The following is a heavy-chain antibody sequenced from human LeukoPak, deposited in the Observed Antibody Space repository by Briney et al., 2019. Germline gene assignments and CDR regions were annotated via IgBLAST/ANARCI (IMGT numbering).Heavy chain of an antibody. CDR3: VRSMNGRYGFFDY. Sequence: GGSLRLSCAASGFSFSRYNVNWVRQAPGKGLEWVSSISSSPSYIYYADSVKGRFTISRDDAKNSLYLQMNSLRAEDTAVYYCVRSMNGRYGFFDYWGQGILVTVSS. CDR2: ISSSPSYI. J-gene: IGHJ4*02. CDR1: GFSFSRYN. D-gene: IGHD1-26*01. V-gene: IGHV3-21*01.